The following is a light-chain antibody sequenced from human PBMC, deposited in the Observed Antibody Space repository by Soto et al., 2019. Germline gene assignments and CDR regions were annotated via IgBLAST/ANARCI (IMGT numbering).Light chain of an antibody. Sequence: IQLTQSPSSLSASVGDRVTITCRASQGISSYLAWYQQKPGRGPKLLIYAASTLQRGVPSRFSGSGSGTEFTLIISGLQPDDSATYYCQQYTNTNNPWMFGQGTKVDIK. V-gene: IGKV1-9*01. CDR1: QGISSY. J-gene: IGKJ1*01. CDR3: QQYTNTNNPWM. CDR2: AAS.